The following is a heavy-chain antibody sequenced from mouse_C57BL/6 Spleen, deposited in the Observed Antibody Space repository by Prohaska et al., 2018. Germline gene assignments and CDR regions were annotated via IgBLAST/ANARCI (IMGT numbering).Heavy chain of an antibody. J-gene: IGHJ1*03. D-gene: IGHD2-14*01. CDR3: MRYDRNYWYFDV. CDR1: GFTFSGFW. V-gene: IGHV11-2*01. Sequence: EVQLLETGGGLVQPGGSRGLSCEGSGFTFSGFWMSWVRQTPGKTLEWIGDINSDGSAINYAPSIKVRFTIFRDNDKSTLDLQMSNVRSEDTATYLCMRYDRNYWYFDVWGTGTTVTVSS. CDR2: INSDGSAI.